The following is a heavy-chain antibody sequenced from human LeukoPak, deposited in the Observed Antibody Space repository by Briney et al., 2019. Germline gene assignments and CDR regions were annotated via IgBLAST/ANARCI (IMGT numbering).Heavy chain of an antibody. CDR1: GGTISSYY. Sequence: KPSETLSLTGTVSGGTISSYYWSWIRQPPGKGLEWIGYINYSGSTKYNPSLKSRVTISVDTSKNQFSLKVSSVTAADTAFYYCARHPSSSGLYYFYYWGQGTLVTVSS. CDR2: INYSGST. V-gene: IGHV4-59*08. D-gene: IGHD6-19*01. CDR3: ARHPSSSGLYYFYY. J-gene: IGHJ4*02.